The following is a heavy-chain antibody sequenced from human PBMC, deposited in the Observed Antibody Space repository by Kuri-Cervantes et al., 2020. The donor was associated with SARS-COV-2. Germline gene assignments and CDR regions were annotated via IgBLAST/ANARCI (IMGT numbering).Heavy chain of an antibody. CDR2: INPSGGST. D-gene: IGHD3-10*01. CDR3: ARDSVTHRSMVRGVTSDY. CDR1: GGSFSTAI. Sequence: ASVKVSCKASGGSFSTAIISWVRQGPGQGLEWMGIINPSGGSTSYAQKFQGRVTMTRDTSTNTVYMELSSLRSEDTAVYYCARDSVTHRSMVRGVTSDYWGQGTLVTVSS. J-gene: IGHJ4*02. V-gene: IGHV1-46*01.